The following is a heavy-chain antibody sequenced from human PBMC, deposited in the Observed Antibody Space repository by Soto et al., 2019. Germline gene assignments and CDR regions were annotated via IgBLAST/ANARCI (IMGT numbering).Heavy chain of an antibody. D-gene: IGHD3-22*01. CDR2: SSGSGGST. CDR1: GFTFSSYA. CDR3: AKTDRGFYYDSSGYYAY. J-gene: IGHJ4*02. Sequence: EVQLLESGGGLVQPGGSLRLSCAASGFTFSSYAMSWVHQAPGKGLEWVSASSGSGGSTYYADSVKGRFTISRDNSKNTLYLQMNSLRAEDTAVYYCAKTDRGFYYDSSGYYAYWGQGTLVTVSS. V-gene: IGHV3-23*01.